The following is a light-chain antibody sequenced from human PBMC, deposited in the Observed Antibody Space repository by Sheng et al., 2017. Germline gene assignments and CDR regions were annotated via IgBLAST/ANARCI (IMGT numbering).Light chain of an antibody. V-gene: IGKV3-20*01. CDR1: QSVGSNY. CDR2: GAS. CDR3: QQANSFPIT. Sequence: EIVLTQSPGTLSLSPGERATLSCRASQSVGSNYLAWYQQIPGQTPRLLIYGASNRATGIPDRFSGSGSGTDFTLTISSLQPEDFATYYCQQANSFPITFGQGTRLEIK. J-gene: IGKJ5*01.